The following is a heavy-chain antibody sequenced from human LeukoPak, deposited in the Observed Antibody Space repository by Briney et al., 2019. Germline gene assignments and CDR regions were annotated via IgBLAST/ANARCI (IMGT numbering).Heavy chain of an antibody. D-gene: IGHD4-17*01. J-gene: IGHJ4*02. CDR3: ARHLGYGDYHY. Sequence: PSETLSLTCTVCGGSIGSSSYYWGWIRQPPGKGLEWIGSIYYSGSTYYNPSLKSRVTISVDTSKNQFSLKLSSVTAADTAVYYCARHLGYGDYHYWGQGTLVTVSS. CDR2: IYYSGST. V-gene: IGHV4-39*01. CDR1: GGSIGSSSYY.